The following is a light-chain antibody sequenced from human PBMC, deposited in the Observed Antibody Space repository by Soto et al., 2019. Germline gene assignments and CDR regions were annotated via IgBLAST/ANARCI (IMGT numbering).Light chain of an antibody. CDR1: QSVSSN. CDR3: QQYNNWQLT. J-gene: IGKJ4*01. V-gene: IGKV3-15*01. Sequence: EIVMTQSPATLSVSPGERATLSCRASQSVSSNLAWYQQKPGQAPRLLIYGASTRATGIPARFSGSGSGTEFTLTISSLQSEDFEVYYCQQYNNWQLTFGRGTKVDIX. CDR2: GAS.